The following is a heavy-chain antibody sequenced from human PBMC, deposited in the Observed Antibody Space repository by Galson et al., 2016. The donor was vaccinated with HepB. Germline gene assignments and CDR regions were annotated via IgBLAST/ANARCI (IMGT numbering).Heavy chain of an antibody. CDR3: ATSMDFWSDYSLDY. D-gene: IGHD3-3*01. CDR1: GFSFRDNY. J-gene: IGHJ4*02. CDR2: ISGTGSTI. V-gene: IGHV3-11*01. Sequence: SLRLSCAASGFSFRDNYMSWIRQAPGKGLEWVSYISGTGSTIYYVDSVKGRFTISRDNAKNSLYLQMNSLRADDSAVYYCATSMDFWSDYSLDYWGQGALVTVSS.